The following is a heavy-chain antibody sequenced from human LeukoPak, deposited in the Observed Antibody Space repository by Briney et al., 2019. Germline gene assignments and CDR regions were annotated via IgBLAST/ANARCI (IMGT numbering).Heavy chain of an antibody. J-gene: IGHJ4*02. D-gene: IGHD2-21*01. CDR1: GFTFSSYW. Sequence: PGGSLRLSCAASGFTFSSYWMSWVRQAPGKGLEWVSAISGSGGSTYYADSVKGRFTISRDNSKNTLYLQMNSLRAEDTAVYYCAKDRGLVVVVSSMNYWGQGTLVTVSS. CDR3: AKDRGLVVVVSSMNY. CDR2: ISGSGGST. V-gene: IGHV3-23*01.